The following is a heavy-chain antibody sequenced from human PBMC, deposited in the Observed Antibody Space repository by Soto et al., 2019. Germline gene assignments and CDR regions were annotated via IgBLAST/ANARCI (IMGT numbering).Heavy chain of an antibody. J-gene: IGHJ4*02. CDR3: ARASSSSSAADY. V-gene: IGHV4-31*03. CDR2: IYDTESA. D-gene: IGHD2-2*01. Sequence: PSETLSLTCSVSGESISSGGYYLSWIRHLPGKGLEWIGYIYDTESAYYNPSLKSRVSISMDTSENHFAMRLTSVTAADSAVYYCARASSSSSAADYWGQGLQVTVS. CDR1: GESISSGGYY.